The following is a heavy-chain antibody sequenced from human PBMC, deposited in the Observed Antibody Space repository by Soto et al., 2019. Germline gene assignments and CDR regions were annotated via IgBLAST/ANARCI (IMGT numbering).Heavy chain of an antibody. Sequence: PGGSLRLSCAASGFTFSSYGMHWVRQAPGKGLEWVAVISYDGSNKYYADSVKGRFTISRDNSKNTLYLQMNSLRAEDTAVYYCANPRVVPAAIHPDHRYYYYYGMDVWGQGTTVTVSS. V-gene: IGHV3-30*18. CDR1: GFTFSSYG. D-gene: IGHD2-2*02. CDR3: ANPRVVPAAIHPDHRYYYYYGMDV. J-gene: IGHJ6*02. CDR2: ISYDGSNK.